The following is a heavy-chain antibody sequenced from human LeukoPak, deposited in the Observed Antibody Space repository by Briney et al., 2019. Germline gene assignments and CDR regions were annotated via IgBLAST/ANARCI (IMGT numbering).Heavy chain of an antibody. V-gene: IGHV4-4*07. D-gene: IGHD1-1*01. CDR2: IYTSGST. Sequence: SETLSLTCTVSGGSISSYYWSWIRQPAGKGLEWIGRIYTSGSTNYNPSLKSRVTMSVDTSKNQFSLKLSSVTAADTAVYYCARIGLQRQRYDWYFDLWGRGTLVTVSS. J-gene: IGHJ2*01. CDR3: ARIGLQRQRYDWYFDL. CDR1: GGSISSYY.